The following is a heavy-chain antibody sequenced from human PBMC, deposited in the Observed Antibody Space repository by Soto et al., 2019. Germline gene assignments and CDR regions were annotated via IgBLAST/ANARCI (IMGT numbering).Heavy chain of an antibody. CDR1: GFTFSACA. CDR2: ISSDGSNY. D-gene: IGHD2-21*02. Sequence: QVQLVESGGGVVQPGRSQRLSCAASGFTFSACAMHWVRQSPGKGLEWVAVISSDGSNYYYEDSVKGRFTISRDNSKNTLYLHMDSLRAEDTAVYYCAKEVGTAMTAITKWHFALWGRGTLVTVSS. J-gene: IGHJ2*01. CDR3: AKEVGTAMTAITKWHFAL. V-gene: IGHV3-30*18.